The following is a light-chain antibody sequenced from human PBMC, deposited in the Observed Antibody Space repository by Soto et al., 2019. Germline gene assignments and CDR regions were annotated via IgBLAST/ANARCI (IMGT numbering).Light chain of an antibody. CDR3: SSYAGSPYYV. J-gene: IGLJ1*01. V-gene: IGLV2-8*01. CDR1: SSDVGGYDY. CDR2: EVS. Sequence: QSVLTQPPSASGSPGQSVTISCTGTSSDVGGYDYVSWYQQHPGKAPKLIIYEVSKRPSAVPDRFSGSKSGNTASLTVSRLQAEDESDYYCSSYAGSPYYVFGTGTKVTVL.